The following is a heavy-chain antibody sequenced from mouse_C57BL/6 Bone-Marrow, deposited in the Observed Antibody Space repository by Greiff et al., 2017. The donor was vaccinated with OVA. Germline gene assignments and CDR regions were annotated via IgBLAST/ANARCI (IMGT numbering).Heavy chain of an antibody. CDR2: IRLKSDNYAT. CDR1: GFTFSNYW. CDR3: TGGVTYFDY. Sequence: EVQLVESGGGLVQPGGSMKLSCVASGFTFSNYWMNWVRQSPEKGLEWVAQIRLKSDNYATHYAESVKGRFTISRDDSKSSVYLQMNNLRAEDTGIYYCTGGVTYFDYWGQGTTLTVSS. V-gene: IGHV6-3*01. D-gene: IGHD2-2*01. J-gene: IGHJ2*01.